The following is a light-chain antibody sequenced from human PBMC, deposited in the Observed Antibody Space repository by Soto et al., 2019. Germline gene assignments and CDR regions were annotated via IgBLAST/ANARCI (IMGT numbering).Light chain of an antibody. CDR2: GAT. J-gene: IGKJ2*01. CDR3: QQYNNWPPQYT. Sequence: EIVMTQSPAALSVSPGERATLSCRASQSISSNLAWYQQKPGQAPRLLIYGATTRATGIPARFSGSGSGTKFTLTISSRQSEDFAVYYCQQYNNWPPQYTFGQGTKLEIK. CDR1: QSISSN. V-gene: IGKV3-15*01.